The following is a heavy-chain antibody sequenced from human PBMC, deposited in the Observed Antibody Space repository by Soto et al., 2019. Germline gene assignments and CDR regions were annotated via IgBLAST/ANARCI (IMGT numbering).Heavy chain of an antibody. CDR3: AKDGTTAGIHFYGMDV. CDR2: ISDGGRFT. V-gene: IGHV3-23*01. D-gene: IGHD2-2*02. J-gene: IGHJ6*02. Sequence: WVRQAPGKGLEWVSAISDGGRFTYYIDSVKGRFTISRDVSKNTLFLQMNSLRAEDTALYFCAKDGTTAGIHFYGMDVWGQGTTVTVSS.